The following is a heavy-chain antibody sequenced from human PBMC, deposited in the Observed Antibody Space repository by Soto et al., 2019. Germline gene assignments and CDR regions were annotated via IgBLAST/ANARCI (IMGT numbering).Heavy chain of an antibody. Sequence: WETLSLTCTVSGDSISSYYWSWMRQPPGKGLEWIDYIYYTGSTNYNPSLKSRVTMSVDTSKNQFSLKLSSVTAADTAVYYCAIRLGYCSGGSCYPYYYYYMDVWGKGTTVTVSS. J-gene: IGHJ6*03. D-gene: IGHD2-15*01. CDR1: GDSISSYY. V-gene: IGHV4-59*08. CDR3: AIRLGYCSGGSCYPYYYYYMDV. CDR2: IYYTGST.